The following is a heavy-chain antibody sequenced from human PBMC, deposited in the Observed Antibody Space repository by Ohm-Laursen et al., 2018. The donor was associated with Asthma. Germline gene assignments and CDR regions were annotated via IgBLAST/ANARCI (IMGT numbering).Heavy chain of an antibody. D-gene: IGHD4-17*01. CDR2: ISAGSGGST. CDR1: GFTFSSFA. Sequence: SLRLSCAASGFTFSSFAVSWVRQAPGKGLEWVSKISAGSGGSTYYADSVKGRFTISRDNSKNALYLQMNSLRAEDTALYYCARPGVTTYAFDIWGQGTMVTVSS. V-gene: IGHV3-23*01. J-gene: IGHJ3*02. CDR3: ARPGVTTYAFDI.